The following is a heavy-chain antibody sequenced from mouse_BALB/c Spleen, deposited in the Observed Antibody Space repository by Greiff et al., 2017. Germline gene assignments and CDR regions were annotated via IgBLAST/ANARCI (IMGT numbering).Heavy chain of an antibody. Sequence: EVMLVESGGGLVKPGGSLKLSCAASGFAFSSYDMSWVRQTPDKRLEWVATISSGGSYTYYPDSVKGRFTISRDNAKNTLYLQMSSLKSEDTAMYYCARWDYDGYYFDYWGQGTTLTVSS. D-gene: IGHD1-2*01. CDR1: GFAFSSYD. V-gene: IGHV5-6*03. CDR3: ARWDYDGYYFDY. J-gene: IGHJ2*01. CDR2: ISSGGSYT.